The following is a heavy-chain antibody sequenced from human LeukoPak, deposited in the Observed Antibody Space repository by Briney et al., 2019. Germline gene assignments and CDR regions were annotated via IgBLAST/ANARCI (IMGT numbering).Heavy chain of an antibody. CDR2: VYYTGST. CDR3: ARGRALVGGSDH. V-gene: IGHV4-59*01. Sequence: SETLSLTCTVSGGPISNYYWIWIRQPPGKGLEWIGYVYYTGSTIYNPSLRSRVTISLDTSKSQFSLKLSSVTAADTAVYYCARGRALVGGSDHWGQGTLVTVSS. CDR1: GGPISNYY. D-gene: IGHD2-15*01. J-gene: IGHJ4*02.